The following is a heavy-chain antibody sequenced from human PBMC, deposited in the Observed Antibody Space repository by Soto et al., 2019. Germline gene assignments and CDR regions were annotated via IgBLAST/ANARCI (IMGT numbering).Heavy chain of an antibody. D-gene: IGHD5-12*01. CDR1: GFTVRSYY. V-gene: IGHV3-66*01. J-gene: IGHJ6*02. CDR2: FFSAGRA. CDR3: ARDYYRFNSGYGFSMDV. Sequence: GGSLRLSCAASGFTVRSYYMSWVRQAPGKGLEWVSFFFSAGRAEVADCVKGRFTMTRFHSKNSLYLQMNSLRAEDTAVYYCARDYYRFNSGYGFSMDVWGQGTTVTVSS.